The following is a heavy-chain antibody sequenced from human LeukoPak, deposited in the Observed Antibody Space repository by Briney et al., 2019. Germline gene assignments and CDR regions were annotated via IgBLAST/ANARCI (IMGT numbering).Heavy chain of an antibody. Sequence: ASVKLSCKASGYTFTSYDINWVRQATGQRLEWMGWFNTNSGVTNYAQKFQGRVTMTSDTSISTAYKELSRLRSEDTTACYCARRARGTVSTWRGNFFDPWGQGPLVTASS. D-gene: IGHD4-17*01. V-gene: IGHV1-8*01. J-gene: IGHJ5*02. CDR3: ARRARGTVSTWRGNFFDP. CDR2: FNTNSGVT. CDR1: GYTFTSYD.